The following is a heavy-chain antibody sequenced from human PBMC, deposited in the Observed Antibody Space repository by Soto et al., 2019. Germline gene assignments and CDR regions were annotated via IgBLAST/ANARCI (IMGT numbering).Heavy chain of an antibody. Sequence: EVQLVESGGGLVQPGGSLRVSCAASGFSFSNYWMAWGRQAPGKGLEWVANMNQDGGEKYYVDSVKGRFTISRDNAKSSVFLQMNSLRAEDTAVYFCARDTRGVFDYWGQGTLVTVSS. D-gene: IGHD3-3*01. CDR1: GFSFSNYW. CDR2: MNQDGGEK. CDR3: ARDTRGVFDY. V-gene: IGHV3-7*05. J-gene: IGHJ4*02.